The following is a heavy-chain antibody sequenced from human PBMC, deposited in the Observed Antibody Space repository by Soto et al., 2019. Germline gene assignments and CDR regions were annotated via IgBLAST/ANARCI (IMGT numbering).Heavy chain of an antibody. CDR1: GFTFSSYE. V-gene: IGHV3-48*03. CDR2: ISSSGGTI. CDR3: AGGLPAGIAVAGVDY. Sequence: EVQLVESGGGLVQPGGSLRLSCAASGFTFSSYEMNWVRQAPGKGLEWVSYISSSGGTIYYADSVKGRFTISRDNAKNSLYLQMNSLRAEDTAVYYCAGGLPAGIAVAGVDYWGQGTLVTVSS. J-gene: IGHJ4*02. D-gene: IGHD6-19*01.